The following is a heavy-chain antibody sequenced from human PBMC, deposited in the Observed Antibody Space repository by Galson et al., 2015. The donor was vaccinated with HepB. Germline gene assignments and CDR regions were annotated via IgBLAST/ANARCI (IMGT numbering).Heavy chain of an antibody. J-gene: IGHJ3*02. CDR3: ARVPIIAVAGTKAFDI. D-gene: IGHD6-19*01. CDR1: GFTFSSYW. Sequence: LRLSCAASGFTFSSYWMSWVRQAPGKGLEWVANIKQDGSEKYYVDSVKGRFTISRDNAKNSLYLQMNSLRAEDTAVYYCARVPIIAVAGTKAFDIWGQGTMVTVSS. CDR2: IKQDGSEK. V-gene: IGHV3-7*03.